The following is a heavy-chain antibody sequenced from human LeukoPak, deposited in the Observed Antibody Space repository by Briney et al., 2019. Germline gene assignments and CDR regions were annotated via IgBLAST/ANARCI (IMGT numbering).Heavy chain of an antibody. J-gene: IGHJ4*02. CDR1: GYTFTSYY. CDR2: INPSGGST. CDR3: ARDLEILTGFDY. V-gene: IGHV1-46*01. Sequence: ASVEVSCKASGYTFTSYYMHWVRQAPGQGLEWMGIINPSGGSTSYAQKFQGRVTMTRDTSTSTVYMELSSLRSEDTAVYYCARDLEILTGFDYWGQGTLVTVSS. D-gene: IGHD3-9*01.